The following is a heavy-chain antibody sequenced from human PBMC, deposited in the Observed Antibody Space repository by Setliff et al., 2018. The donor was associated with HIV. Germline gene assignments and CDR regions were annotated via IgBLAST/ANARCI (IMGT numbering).Heavy chain of an antibody. J-gene: IGHJ3*02. CDR1: GYTFANYW. CDR3: ATQTYYFDSSGVFDI. CDR2: IYPGDSDT. V-gene: IGHV5-51*01. D-gene: IGHD3-22*01. Sequence: GESLKISCQGSGYTFANYWIGWVRQKPGKGLEWMAIIYPGDSDTRYSPSFQGQVTISVDKSLRTVYLQWTNLKASDTAMYFCATQTYYFDSSGVFDIWGQGTPVTVS.